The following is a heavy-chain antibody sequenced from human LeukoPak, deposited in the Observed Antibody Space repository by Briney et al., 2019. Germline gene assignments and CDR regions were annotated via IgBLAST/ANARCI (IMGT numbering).Heavy chain of an antibody. CDR2: ISSSGSTI. CDR3: ARVSWHYYDSSGYLVY. V-gene: IGHV3-11*01. Sequence: GGSLRLSCAASGFTFSDYYMSWIRQAPGKGLEWVSYISSSGSTIYYADSVKGRFTISRDNAKNSLYLQMNSLRAEDTAVYYCARVSWHYYDSSGYLVYWGQGTLVTVSS. J-gene: IGHJ4*02. D-gene: IGHD3-22*01. CDR1: GFTFSDYY.